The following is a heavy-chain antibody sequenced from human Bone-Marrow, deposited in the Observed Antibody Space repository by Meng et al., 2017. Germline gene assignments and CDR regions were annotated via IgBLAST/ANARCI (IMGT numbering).Heavy chain of an antibody. CDR2: ISSSSYI. CDR1: GFTFSSYS. V-gene: IGHV3-21*01. D-gene: IGHD2-15*01. Sequence: GESLKISCAASGFTFSSYSMNWVRQAPGKGLEWVSSISSSSYIYYADSVKGRFTISRDNAKNSLYLQMNSLRAEDTAVYYCARDLVVGYCSGGSCYDGLFDYWGQGTLVTVSS. CDR3: ARDLVVGYCSGGSCYDGLFDY. J-gene: IGHJ4*02.